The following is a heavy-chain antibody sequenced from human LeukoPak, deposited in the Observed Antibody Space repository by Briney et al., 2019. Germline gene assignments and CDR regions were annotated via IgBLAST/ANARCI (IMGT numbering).Heavy chain of an antibody. Sequence: GGSLRLSCAASGFTVSSNYMSWVRQAPGKGLEWVSVIYSGGSTYYADSVKGRFTISRDNSKNTLYLQMNSLRAEDTAVYYCATDYGDSYFGYWGQGTLVTVSS. D-gene: IGHD4-17*01. CDR3: ATDYGDSYFGY. V-gene: IGHV3-53*01. CDR1: GFTVSSNY. CDR2: IYSGGST. J-gene: IGHJ4*02.